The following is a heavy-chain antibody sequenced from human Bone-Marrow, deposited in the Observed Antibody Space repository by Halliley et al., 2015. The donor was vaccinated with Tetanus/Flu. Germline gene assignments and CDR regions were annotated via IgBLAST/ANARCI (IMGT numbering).Heavy chain of an antibody. V-gene: IGHV5-10-1*01. D-gene: IGHD6-19*01. CDR2: IDPGDSYT. Sequence: MQLVQSGVEVKKPGESLRISCKGSGYSFTSYWISWVRQMPGKGLEWMGRIDPGDSYTNYSPSFQGHVTISADKSISTAYLQWSSLKASDTAMYYCARHSGIAVAGTLPLDYWGQGTLVTVSS. CDR1: GYSFTSYW. J-gene: IGHJ4*02. CDR3: ARHSGIAVAGTLPLDY.